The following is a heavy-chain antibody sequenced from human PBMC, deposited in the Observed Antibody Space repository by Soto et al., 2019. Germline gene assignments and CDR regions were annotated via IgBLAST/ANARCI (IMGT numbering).Heavy chain of an antibody. V-gene: IGHV3-30*18. CDR2: ISYDGNNK. J-gene: IGHJ6*02. Sequence: LRLSCAASGFSLSNNGMHWVRQAPGKGLEWVAVISYDGNNKYYADSVKGRFTISRDNSKNTVYLEMNNLRAEDTAMYYCAKGGSGNYLTYYYYGMDVWRQGTTVTV. CDR1: GFSLSNNG. D-gene: IGHD3-22*01. CDR3: AKGGSGNYLTYYYYGMDV.